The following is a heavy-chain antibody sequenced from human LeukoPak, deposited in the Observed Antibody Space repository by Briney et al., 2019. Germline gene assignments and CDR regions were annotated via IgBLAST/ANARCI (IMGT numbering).Heavy chain of an antibody. CDR2: ICTSGST. CDR1: GGSISSYY. J-gene: IGHJ6*02. D-gene: IGHD2-2*01. V-gene: IGHV4-4*07. Sequence: PSETLSLTCTVSGGSISSYYWSWIRQPAGKGLEWIGRICTSGSTNYNPSLKSRVTMSVDTSKNQFSLKLSSVTAADTAVYYCARDPHCSSTSCLHYYYYGMDVWGQGTTVTVSS. CDR3: ARDPHCSSTSCLHYYYYGMDV.